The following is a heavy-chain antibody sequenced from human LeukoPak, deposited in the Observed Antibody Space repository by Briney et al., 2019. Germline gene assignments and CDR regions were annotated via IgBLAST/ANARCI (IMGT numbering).Heavy chain of an antibody. V-gene: IGHV3-74*01. CDR3: AKARDIVVVPALEGPLDY. Sequence: GGSLRLSCADSGFTFSSHWMHWVRQAPGKGLVWVSRIKYDASSTSYADSVKGRFTISRDNAKNTLYLQMNSLRAEDTAVYYCAKARDIVVVPALEGPLDYWGQGTLVTVSS. D-gene: IGHD2-2*01. J-gene: IGHJ4*02. CDR2: IKYDASST. CDR1: GFTFSSHW.